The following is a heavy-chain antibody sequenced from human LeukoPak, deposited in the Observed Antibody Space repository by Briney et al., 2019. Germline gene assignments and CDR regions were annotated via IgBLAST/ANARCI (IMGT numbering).Heavy chain of an antibody. CDR2: ISGRGCSR. D-gene: IGHD6-19*01. Sequence: PGGSLTLSCAACGFTFSRYAMSWVRQAPGEALEGVSAISGRGCSRYYPDSVKGRFTISRDSSKITLYVQMNSVRAEDTAVYYCPKSASAVYYDAVAAPPNVSWGQGTLVTVSS. CDR1: GFTFSRYA. CDR3: PKSASAVYYDAVAAPPNVS. V-gene: IGHV3-23*01. J-gene: IGHJ5*02.